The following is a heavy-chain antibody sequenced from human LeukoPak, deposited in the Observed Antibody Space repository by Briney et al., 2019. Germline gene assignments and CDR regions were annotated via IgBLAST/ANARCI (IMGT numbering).Heavy chain of an antibody. D-gene: IGHD3-10*01. CDR1: GYTFTSYG. J-gene: IGHJ4*02. CDR2: ISAYNGNT. Sequence: ASVKVSCKASGYTFTSYGISWVRQAPGQGLEWMGWISAYNGNTNYAQKFQGRVTMTTDTSTSTAYMELRSLRSDDTAVYYCARDRGHITMVRGVMGYWGQGTLVTVSS. CDR3: ARDRGHITMVRGVMGY. V-gene: IGHV1-18*01.